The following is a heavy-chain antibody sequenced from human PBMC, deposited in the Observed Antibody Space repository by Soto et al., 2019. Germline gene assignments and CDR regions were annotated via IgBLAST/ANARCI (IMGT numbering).Heavy chain of an antibody. CDR1: GGTFSSYA. Sequence: QVQLVQSGAEVKKPGSSVKVSCKASGGTFSSYAISWVRQAPGQGLEWMGGIIPIFGTANYAQKFQGRVTITADEPTSTAYMELSSLRSEDTAVYYCAREWEDIVLVPAATDYGMDVWGQGTTVTVSS. CDR3: AREWEDIVLVPAATDYGMDV. V-gene: IGHV1-69*12. D-gene: IGHD2-2*01. CDR2: IIPIFGTA. J-gene: IGHJ6*02.